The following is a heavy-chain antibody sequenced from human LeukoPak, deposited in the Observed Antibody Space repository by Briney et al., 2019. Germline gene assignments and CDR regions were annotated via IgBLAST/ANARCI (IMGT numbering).Heavy chain of an antibody. D-gene: IGHD4-17*01. CDR1: GFTFSRYG. J-gene: IGHJ4*02. CDR2: IWYDGSNK. CDR3: ARDPVTTVTNGAIDY. V-gene: IGHV3-33*08. Sequence: HPGRSLRLSCEASGFTFSRYGMHWVRQAPGKGLEWVAVIWYDGSNKYYADSVKGRFTISRDNSKNTLYLQMNSLRAEDTAVYYCARDPVTTVTNGAIDYWGQGTLVTVSS.